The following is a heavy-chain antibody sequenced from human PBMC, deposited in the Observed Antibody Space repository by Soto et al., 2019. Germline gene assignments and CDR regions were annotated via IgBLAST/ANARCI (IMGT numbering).Heavy chain of an antibody. CDR1: GFTFSSYA. J-gene: IGHJ4*02. Sequence: QVQLVESGGGVVQPGRSLRLSFAASGFTFSSYAMHWVRQAPGKGLEGVAVISYDGSNQYYADSVKGRFTIARDNYKNTLDLEMNSRRAEDTAVYYCARDQGAAAAYYWGQGNLVTVFS. CDR2: ISYDGSNQ. V-gene: IGHV3-30-3*01. D-gene: IGHD1-26*01. CDR3: ARDQGAAAAYY.